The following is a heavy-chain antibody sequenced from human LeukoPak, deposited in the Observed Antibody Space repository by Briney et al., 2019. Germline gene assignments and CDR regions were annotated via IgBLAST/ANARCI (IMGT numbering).Heavy chain of an antibody. Sequence: GGSLRLSCAASGFTFSSYGMHWVRQAPGKGLEWVAVIWYDGSNKYYADSVKGRFTISRDNSKNTLYLQMNRLRAEDTAVYYCARWPRSGYYVLDYWGQGTLVTVSS. D-gene: IGHD3-22*01. V-gene: IGHV3-33*01. CDR2: IWYDGSNK. CDR1: GFTFSSYG. J-gene: IGHJ4*02. CDR3: ARWPRSGYYVLDY.